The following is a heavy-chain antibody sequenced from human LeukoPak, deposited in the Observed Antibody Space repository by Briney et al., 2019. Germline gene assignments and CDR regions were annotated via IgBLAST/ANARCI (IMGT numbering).Heavy chain of an antibody. CDR2: INHSGST. CDR3: ARGDKIRIRKGAFDI. D-gene: IGHD5-12*01. CDR1: GGSFSGYY. J-gene: IGHJ3*02. V-gene: IGHV4-34*01. Sequence: RPSETLSLTCAVYGGSFSGYYWSWIRQPPGKGLEWIGEINHSGSTNYNPSLKSRVTISVDTSKNQFSLKLSSVTAADTAVYYCARGDKIRIRKGAFDIWGQGTMVTVSS.